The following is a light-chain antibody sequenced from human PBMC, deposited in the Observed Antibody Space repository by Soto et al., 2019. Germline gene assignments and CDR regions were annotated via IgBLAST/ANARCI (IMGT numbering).Light chain of an antibody. CDR2: GAS. J-gene: IGKJ2*01. CDR1: QSVSSN. CDR3: QQYHNWPGT. V-gene: IGKV3-15*01. Sequence: EIVMTQSPATLSVSPGERATLSCRASQSVSSNLAWYQQKPGQAPGLLIYGASTRATGIPARFSGSGSGTEFTLTISSLQSEDFAVYYCQQYHNWPGTFGQGTKLEIK.